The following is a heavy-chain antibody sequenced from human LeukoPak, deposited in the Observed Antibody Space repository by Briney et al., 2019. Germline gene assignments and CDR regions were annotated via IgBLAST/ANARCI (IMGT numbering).Heavy chain of an antibody. CDR3: AKLLGGY. V-gene: IGHV4-34*01. J-gene: IGHJ4*02. D-gene: IGHD2/OR15-2a*01. CDR1: GGSFSAYY. CDR2: INHSGST. Sequence: SETLSLTCAIYGGSFSAYYWNWIRQPPGKGLEWIGEINHSGSTNYNPSLKSRVTISVDTSKNQFSLKLSSVTAADTAVYYCAKLLGGYWGQGTLVTVSS.